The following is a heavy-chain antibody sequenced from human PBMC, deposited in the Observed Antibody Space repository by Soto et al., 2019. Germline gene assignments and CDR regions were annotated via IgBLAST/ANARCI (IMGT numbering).Heavy chain of an antibody. CDR3: ARTVRADYYFDF. Sequence: SETLSLTCTVSGDSMTKYYLSGIRQPAGKGLEWIGRVYTSGSTNYNPSLKSRVTMSIDTSNNHFSLTLKSVTAADTAVYYCARTVRADYYFDFWGQGALVAVSS. CDR1: GDSMTKYY. J-gene: IGHJ4*02. V-gene: IGHV4-4*07. CDR2: VYTSGST. D-gene: IGHD4-17*01.